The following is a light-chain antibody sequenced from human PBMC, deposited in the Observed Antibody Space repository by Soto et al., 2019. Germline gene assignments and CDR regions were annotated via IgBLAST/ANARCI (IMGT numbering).Light chain of an antibody. J-gene: IGKJ1*01. V-gene: IGKV3-11*01. Sequence: VVLTRWPATLSLYPWERATLSCRASKNISSYLIWYQQKPGKAPRLLMYDVSNRATGITARFSGSGSGTDFTLTISSLEPEDRAVYYCQQRSNWPRTFGQGTKVDIK. CDR1: KNISSY. CDR2: DVS. CDR3: QQRSNWPRT.